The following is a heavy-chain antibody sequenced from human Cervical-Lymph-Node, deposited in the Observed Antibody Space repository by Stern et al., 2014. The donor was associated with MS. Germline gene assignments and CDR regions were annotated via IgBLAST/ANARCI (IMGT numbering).Heavy chain of an antibody. Sequence: VQLVESGPGLVKPSQTLSLTCTVSGGSISSGDYYWNWIRQPAGKGLEWIGRIYTSGTTNYNPSLMSRVTISLDKSKHQFSLKLSSVTAADTAVYYCARDLVAPKKFNYYYGLDVWGQGTTVTVSS. CDR2: IYTSGTT. J-gene: IGHJ6*02. CDR1: GGSISSGDYY. V-gene: IGHV4-61*02. D-gene: IGHD5-24*01. CDR3: ARDLVAPKKFNYYYGLDV.